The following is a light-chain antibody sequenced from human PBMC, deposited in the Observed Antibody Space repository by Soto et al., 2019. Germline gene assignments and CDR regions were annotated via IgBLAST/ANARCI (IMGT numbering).Light chain of an antibody. J-gene: IGKJ3*01. V-gene: IGKV1-39*01. CDR3: QQSYSTLT. Sequence: DIQMTQSPSSLSASVGDRVTIPCRASQSISSYLNWYQQKPGKAPKLLIYAASSLQSGVPSRFSGSGSGTDFTLTISSLQPEDFATYYCQQSYSTLTFGPWTQVDIK. CDR2: AAS. CDR1: QSISSY.